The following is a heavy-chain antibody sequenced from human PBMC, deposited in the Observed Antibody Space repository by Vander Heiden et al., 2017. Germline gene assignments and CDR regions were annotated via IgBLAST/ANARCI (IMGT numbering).Heavy chain of an antibody. CDR2: ISWNSGSI. J-gene: IGHJ3*02. D-gene: IGHD4-17*01. CDR3: AKPLSFGYGDYGNDAFDI. CDR1: GFTFDAYA. Sequence: EVQPVAAGAGLVRPGRSLRPSCAASGFTFDAYAMHWVRQAPGKGLEWVSGISWNSGSIGYADSVKGRFTISRDNAKNSLYLQMNSLRAEDTALYYCAKPLSFGYGDYGNDAFDIWGQGTMVTVSS. V-gene: IGHV3-9*01.